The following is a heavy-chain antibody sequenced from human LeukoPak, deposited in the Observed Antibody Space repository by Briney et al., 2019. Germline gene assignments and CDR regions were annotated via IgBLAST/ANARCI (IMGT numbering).Heavy chain of an antibody. CDR2: ISGSGGST. CDR1: GFTFSSYS. D-gene: IGHD4-23*01. V-gene: IGHV3-23*01. Sequence: GGSLRLSCAASGFTFSSYSMNWVRQAPGKGLEWVSAISGSGGSTYYADSVKGRFTISRDNSKNTLYLHMNSLRAEDTAVYYCAKASPYGGTHYYYMDVWGKGTTVTVSS. CDR3: AKASPYGGTHYYYMDV. J-gene: IGHJ6*03.